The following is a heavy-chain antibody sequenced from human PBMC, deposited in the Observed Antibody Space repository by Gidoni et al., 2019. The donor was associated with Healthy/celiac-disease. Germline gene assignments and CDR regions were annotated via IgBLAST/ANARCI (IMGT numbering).Heavy chain of an antibody. CDR3: ARFNTAMVAFDY. V-gene: IGHV5-10-1*03. Sequence: EVQLVQSGAEVKKPGESLRISCKGSGNSFTSYWISWVRQMPGKGLEWMGRIDPSDSYTNYSPSFQGHVTISADKSISTAYLQWSSLKASDTAMYYCARFNTAMVAFDYWGQGTLVTVSS. CDR2: IDPSDSYT. D-gene: IGHD5-18*01. J-gene: IGHJ4*02. CDR1: GNSFTSYW.